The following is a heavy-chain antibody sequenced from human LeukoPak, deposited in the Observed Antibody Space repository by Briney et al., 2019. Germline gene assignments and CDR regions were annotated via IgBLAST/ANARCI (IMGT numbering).Heavy chain of an antibody. CDR1: GYTFTGYY. V-gene: IGHV1-2*02. Sequence: ASVTVSCKASGYTFTGYYMHWVRQAPGQGLEWMGWINPNSGGTNYAQKFQGRVTMTRDTSISTAYMELSRLRSDDTAVYYCARDWRGYYSFDYWGQGTLVTVSS. D-gene: IGHD3-3*01. CDR3: ARDWRGYYSFDY. CDR2: INPNSGGT. J-gene: IGHJ4*02.